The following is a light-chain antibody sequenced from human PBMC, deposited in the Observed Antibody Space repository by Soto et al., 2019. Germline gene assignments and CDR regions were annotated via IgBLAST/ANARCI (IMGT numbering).Light chain of an antibody. V-gene: IGKV1-39*01. CDR1: QSISSY. J-gene: IGKJ1*01. CDR3: QQSYSAPQT. Sequence: DIQMTQSPSSLSASVGDRVTMTFRASQSISSYLNWYQQKPGKAPKLLIYAASSLQSGVSSRFSGSGSGTDFTLTISSLQPEDFATYYCQQSYSAPQTFGQGTKVDIK. CDR2: AAS.